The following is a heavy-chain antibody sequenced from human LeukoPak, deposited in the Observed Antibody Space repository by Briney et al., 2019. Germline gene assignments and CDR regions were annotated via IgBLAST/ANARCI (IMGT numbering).Heavy chain of an antibody. CDR1: GGSISSSNW. CDR3: ARVNTAIRMDV. V-gene: IGHV4-4*02. D-gene: IGHD5-18*01. J-gene: IGHJ6*02. Sequence: SETLSLTCAVSGGSISSSNWWRWVRRPPGKGLEWIGEIYHSGSTNYNPSLQSRVTISVDKSKNQFSLKLSSVTAADTAVYYCARVNTAIRMDVWGQGTTVTVSS. CDR2: IYHSGST.